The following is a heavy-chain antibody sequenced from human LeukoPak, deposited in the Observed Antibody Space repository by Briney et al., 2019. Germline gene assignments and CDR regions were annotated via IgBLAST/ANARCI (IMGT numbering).Heavy chain of an antibody. CDR3: ARARAYCSGGSCYSYNFDY. J-gene: IGHJ4*02. D-gene: IGHD2-15*01. V-gene: IGHV4-34*01. CDR2: INHIGST. Sequence: TSETLSLTCAVYGGSFSGYYWSWIRQPPGRGLEWIGEINHIGSTNYNPSLKSRVTISVDTSKNQFSLKLSSVTAADTAVYYCARARAYCSGGSCYSYNFDYWGQGTLVTVSS. CDR1: GGSFSGYY.